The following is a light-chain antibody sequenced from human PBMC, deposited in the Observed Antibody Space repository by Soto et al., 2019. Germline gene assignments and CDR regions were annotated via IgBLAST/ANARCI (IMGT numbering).Light chain of an antibody. J-gene: IGKJ1*01. V-gene: IGKV3-20*01. Sequence: EIVLTQSPGTLSLSPGERATLSCRASQSVSSSYLAWYQQKPGQAPRLLIYGASSRATGIPDRFSGSGSGTDFTLNISRLESEDSAVYYCQQYGRSRWTFGQGTKVDIE. CDR2: GAS. CDR1: QSVSSSY. CDR3: QQYGRSRWT.